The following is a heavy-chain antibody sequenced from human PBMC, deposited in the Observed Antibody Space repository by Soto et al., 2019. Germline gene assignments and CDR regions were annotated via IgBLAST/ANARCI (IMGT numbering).Heavy chain of an antibody. J-gene: IGHJ4*02. D-gene: IGHD3-10*01. CDR3: AKDVRGGSPRPDY. Sequence: EVQLLESGGGLIQPGESLRLSCVASGFTISPFAMSWVRQPPGKGLEWVSGISASSDYTFYADSVRGRFTVSRDNSKNTGSLQMNNLRVEDTALYYCAKDVRGGSPRPDYWGLGTLVTVSS. CDR1: GFTISPFA. V-gene: IGHV3-23*01. CDR2: ISASSDYT.